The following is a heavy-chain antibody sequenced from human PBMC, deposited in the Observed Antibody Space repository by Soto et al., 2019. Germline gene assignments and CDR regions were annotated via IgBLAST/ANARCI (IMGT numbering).Heavy chain of an antibody. D-gene: IGHD2-2*01. Sequence: SVKVSCKASGGTFSSYTISWVRQAPGQGLEWMGRIIPILGIANYAQKFQGRVTITADKSTSTAYMELSSLRSEDTAVYYCARASGVVVPAAMPYWFDPWGQGTLVTVSS. CDR3: ARASGVVVPAAMPYWFDP. V-gene: IGHV1-69*02. CDR2: IIPILGIA. J-gene: IGHJ5*02. CDR1: GGTFSSYT.